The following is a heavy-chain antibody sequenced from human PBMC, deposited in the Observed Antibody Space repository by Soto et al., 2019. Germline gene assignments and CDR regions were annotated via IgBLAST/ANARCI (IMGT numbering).Heavy chain of an antibody. CDR2: ISSNGGST. Sequence: GGSLRLSCSASGFTFSSYAMHWVRQAPGKGLEYVSAISSNGGSTYYADSVKGRFTISRDNSKNTLYLQMSSLRAEDTAVYYCVKDRESTYYYDSSGYRPLPIDYWGQGTLVTVSS. CDR3: VKDRESTYYYDSSGYRPLPIDY. CDR1: GFTFSSYA. V-gene: IGHV3-64D*08. J-gene: IGHJ4*02. D-gene: IGHD3-22*01.